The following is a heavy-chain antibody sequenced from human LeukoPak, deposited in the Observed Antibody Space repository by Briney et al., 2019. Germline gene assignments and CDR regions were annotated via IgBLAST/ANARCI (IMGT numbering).Heavy chain of an antibody. CDR3: AGIQYYDYVWGSYGY. Sequence: AETLSLTCSVSGGSISTYYWSWIRQPPGKGLEWIGYISYSGSTNYNPSLKSRVIISVDTSKNQFSLKLSSVTAADTAVYYCAGIQYYDYVWGSYGYWGQGTLVTVSS. CDR1: GGSISTYY. CDR2: ISYSGST. V-gene: IGHV4-59*08. J-gene: IGHJ4*02. D-gene: IGHD3-16*01.